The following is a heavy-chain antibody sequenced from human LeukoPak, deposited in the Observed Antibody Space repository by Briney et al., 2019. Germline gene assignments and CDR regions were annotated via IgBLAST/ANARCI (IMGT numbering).Heavy chain of an antibody. D-gene: IGHD6-13*01. CDR1: GFTFSNYW. Sequence: GGSLRLSCAASGFTFSNYWMHWVRQAPGKGLEWVSAISGSGGSTYYADSVKGRFTISRDNSKNTLYLQMNSLRAEDTAVYYCAKDLRQQLVPVYFDYWGQGTLVTVSS. J-gene: IGHJ4*02. V-gene: IGHV3-23*01. CDR3: AKDLRQQLVPVYFDY. CDR2: ISGSGGST.